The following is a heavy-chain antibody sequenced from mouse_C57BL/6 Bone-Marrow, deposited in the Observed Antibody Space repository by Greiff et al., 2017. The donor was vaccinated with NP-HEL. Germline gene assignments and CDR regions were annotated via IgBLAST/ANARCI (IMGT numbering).Heavy chain of an antibody. CDR2: IDPSDSYT. D-gene: IGHD2-4*01. J-gene: IGHJ3*01. CDR1: GYTFTSYW. V-gene: IGHV1-59*01. CDR3: ARPIYCDYAWFAY. Sequence: QVQLQQPGAELVRPGTSVKLSCKASGYTFTSYWMHWVKQRPGQGLEWIGVIDPSDSYTNYNQKFKGKATLTVDTSSSTAYMQLSSLTSEDSAVYYCARPIYCDYAWFAYWGQGTLVTVSA.